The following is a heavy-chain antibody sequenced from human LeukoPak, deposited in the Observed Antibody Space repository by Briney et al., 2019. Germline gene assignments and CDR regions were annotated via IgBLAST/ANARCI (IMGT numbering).Heavy chain of an antibody. CDR1: GGSFSGYY. J-gene: IGHJ4*02. CDR2: INHSGST. V-gene: IGHV4-34*01. D-gene: IGHD5-18*01. CDR3: ARKQRGYSYGYPGVFDY. Sequence: ASETLSLTCAVYGGSFSGYYWSWIRQPPGKGLEWIGEINHSGSTNYNPSLKSRVTISVDTSKNQFSLKLSSVTAADTAVYYCARKQRGYSYGYPGVFDYWGQGTLVTVSS.